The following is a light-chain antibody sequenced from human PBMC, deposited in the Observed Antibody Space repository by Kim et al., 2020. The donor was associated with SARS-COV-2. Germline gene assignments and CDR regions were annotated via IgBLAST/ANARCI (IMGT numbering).Light chain of an antibody. J-gene: IGLJ2*01. V-gene: IGLV6-57*03. Sequence: GNTLTMSCTRSSGSIDDNYVQWYQQRPGGVPTTVISEDDQRPSGVSDRFSGSIDNSSNSASLTISGLRTEDEADYYCQSYNRDNVLFGGGTQLTVL. CDR2: EDD. CDR3: QSYNRDNVL. CDR1: SGSIDDNY.